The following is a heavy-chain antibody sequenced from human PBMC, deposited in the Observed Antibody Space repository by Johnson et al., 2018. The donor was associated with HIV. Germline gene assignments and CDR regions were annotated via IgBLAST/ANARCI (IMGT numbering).Heavy chain of an antibody. CDR2: ISYDGSNK. CDR3: ARDYREANAFDI. Sequence: QMLLVESGGGLVQPGRSLRLSCAASGFTFNDYAMHWVRQAPGKGLEWVAVISYDGSNKYYADSVKGRFTISRDNSKNTLYLQMNSLRAEDTAVYYCARDYREANAFDIWGQGTMVTVSS. V-gene: IGHV3-30*03. D-gene: IGHD1-26*01. CDR1: GFTFNDYA. J-gene: IGHJ3*02.